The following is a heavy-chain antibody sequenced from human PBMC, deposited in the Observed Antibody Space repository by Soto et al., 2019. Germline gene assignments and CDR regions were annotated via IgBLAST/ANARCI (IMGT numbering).Heavy chain of an antibody. CDR1: GGTFSSYA. CDR2: ISPIFGTA. CDR3: TGGPPNWGFDS. J-gene: IGHJ4*02. D-gene: IGHD7-27*01. V-gene: IGHV1-69*05. Sequence: SVKVSCKASGGTFSSYAISWVRQAPGQGLEWMGGISPIFGTANYAQKFQGRVTMTRGTSISTAYMELSSLTSEDTAVYYCTGGPPNWGFDSWGQGALVTVSS.